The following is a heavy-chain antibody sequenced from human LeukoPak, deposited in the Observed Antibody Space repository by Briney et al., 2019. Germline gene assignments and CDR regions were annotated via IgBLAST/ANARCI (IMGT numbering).Heavy chain of an antibody. Sequence: PGGSLRLSCTTSGFPFDDYVMSWFRQAPGTGLQWVGFIRSKLYGGTTEYAASVRGRFTISRDDSKSIAYLQMNSLKTEDTAMYYCTRSSGYTSGWYFDYWGQGTPVTVSS. V-gene: IGHV3-49*03. CDR2: IRSKLYGGTT. CDR3: TRSSGYTSGWYFDY. D-gene: IGHD6-19*01. CDR1: GFPFDDYV. J-gene: IGHJ4*02.